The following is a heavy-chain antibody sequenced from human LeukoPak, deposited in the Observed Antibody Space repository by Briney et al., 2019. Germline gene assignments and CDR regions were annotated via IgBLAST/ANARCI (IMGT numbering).Heavy chain of an antibody. D-gene: IGHD3-22*01. J-gene: IGHJ4*02. V-gene: IGHV1-18*01. CDR3: ARDTMIYGDYFDY. CDR2: ISAYNGNT. Sequence: GASVKVSCKASAYTFINYGISWVRQAPGQGLEWMGWISAYNGNTNYAQKLQGRVTMTTDTSTSTAYMELRSLRSDDTAVYYCARDTMIYGDYFDYWGQGTLVTVSS. CDR1: AYTFINYG.